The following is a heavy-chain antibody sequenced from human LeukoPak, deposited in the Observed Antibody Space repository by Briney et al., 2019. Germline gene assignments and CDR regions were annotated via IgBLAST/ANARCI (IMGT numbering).Heavy chain of an antibody. V-gene: IGHV5-51*01. CDR2: IYDT. D-gene: IGHD3-10*01. CDR3: ARLWGGVIIKGWFDP. Sequence: GGSLKISCQGSGYSFTSYWIGWVRQMPGKGLECMGIIYDTRYSPSFQGQVTISADKSISTAYLQWSSLKASDTAMYYCARLWGGVIIKGWFDPWGQGTLVTVSS. J-gene: IGHJ5*02. CDR1: GYSFTSYW.